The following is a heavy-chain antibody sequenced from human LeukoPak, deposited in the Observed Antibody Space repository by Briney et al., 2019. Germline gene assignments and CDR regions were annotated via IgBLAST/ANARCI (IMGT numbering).Heavy chain of an antibody. D-gene: IGHD6-25*01. J-gene: IGHJ5*02. CDR2: IYSSGSN. V-gene: IGHV4-39*01. Sequence: PSETLSLTCTVSGGSISSKCYYWGGVRLPPGKGLEWIGNIYSSGSNSYNLSLKSGVTIAVDTSKYQFSLKLTSLTAADTAMFYCARLTGRDSSDWPYFHPWGQGALVTVSS. CDR3: ARLTGRDSSDWPYFHP. CDR1: GGSISSKCYY.